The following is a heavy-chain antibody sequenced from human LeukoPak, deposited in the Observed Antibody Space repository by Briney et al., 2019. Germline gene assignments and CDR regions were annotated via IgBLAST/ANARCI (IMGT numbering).Heavy chain of an antibody. CDR3: ARVLNAPKFIDS. J-gene: IGHJ4*02. D-gene: IGHD2-8*01. CDR1: GSSLTTTYY. CDR2: VFQLQTVRT. V-gene: IGHV4-38-2*02. Sequence: SETLSLTCTVSGSSLTTTYYWAWFRQAPGKGLEWIATVFQLQTVRTFYNPSLESRATMSLDTSQNQFSLNLTSVTAADTALYFCARVLNAPKFIDSWGQGTLVTVSS.